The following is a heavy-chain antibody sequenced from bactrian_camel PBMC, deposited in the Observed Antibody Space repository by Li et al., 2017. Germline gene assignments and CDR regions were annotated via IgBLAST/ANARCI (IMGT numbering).Heavy chain of an antibody. D-gene: IGHD1*01. CDR2: ISSDGST. J-gene: IGHJ4*01. CDR3: AARRGCPARSYWDHAWPFEYEYQF. V-gene: IGHV3S55*01. CDR1: GITFADSG. Sequence: VQLVESGGGSVQDGGSLRLSCRASGITFADSGRGWYRQAPGGRCELVSSISSDGSTYYADFVKGRFTISEDNDKNTWYLQMNSLKLEDTAMYSCAARRGCPARSYWDHAWPFEYEYQFWGQGTQVTVS.